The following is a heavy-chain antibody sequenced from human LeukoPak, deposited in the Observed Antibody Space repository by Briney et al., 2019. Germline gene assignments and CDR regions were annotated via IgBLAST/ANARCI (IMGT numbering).Heavy chain of an antibody. CDR3: ARHRIVFGVVSPDV. D-gene: IGHD3-3*01. V-gene: IGHV4-59*01. J-gene: IGHJ6*04. Sequence: SETLSLTCTGSCGSLSSYYGSWIRQPPGKGLEWIGYIYYSGSTNYNPSLKSRVTISVDTSKNQFSLQLSSVTAADTAVYYCARHRIVFGVVSPDVWGKGTTVTVSS. CDR2: IYYSGST. CDR1: CGSLSSYY.